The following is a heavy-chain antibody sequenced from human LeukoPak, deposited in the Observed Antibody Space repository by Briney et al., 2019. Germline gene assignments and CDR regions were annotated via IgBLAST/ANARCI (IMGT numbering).Heavy chain of an antibody. CDR2: INPNSGGT. J-gene: IGHJ4*02. D-gene: IGHD3-10*01. V-gene: IGHV1-2*02. CDR3: AIKRGFGELFHFDY. CDR1: GYTFTGYY. Sequence: ASVKVSCKASGYTFTGYYMHWVRQAPGQGLEWMGWINPNSGGTNYAQKFQGRVTMTRDTSISTAYMELSRLRSDDTAVYYCAIKRGFGELFHFDYWGQGTLVTVSS.